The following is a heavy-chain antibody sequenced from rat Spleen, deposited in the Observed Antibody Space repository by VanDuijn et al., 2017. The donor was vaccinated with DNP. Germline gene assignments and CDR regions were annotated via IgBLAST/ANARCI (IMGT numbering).Heavy chain of an antibody. CDR1: GFTFSDYY. V-gene: IGHV5-25*01. CDR3: ARRGYNSGYGGWFAY. D-gene: IGHD4-3*01. CDR2: ISTGGGNI. Sequence: EVQLVESGGGLVQPGRSMKLSCVASGFTFSDYYMAWVRQAPTRGLEWVASISTGGGNIDSRDSVKGRFTISRDNTKSTLYLQMDSLRSEDTATYYWARRGYNSGYGGWFAYWGQGTLVTVSS. J-gene: IGHJ3*01.